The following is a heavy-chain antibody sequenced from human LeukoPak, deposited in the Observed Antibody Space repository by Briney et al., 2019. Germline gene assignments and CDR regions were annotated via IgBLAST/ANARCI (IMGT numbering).Heavy chain of an antibody. V-gene: IGHV3-23*01. D-gene: IGHD6-13*01. CDR3: AKLYSSSLNFDY. CDR1: GFTFGTYA. J-gene: IGHJ4*02. CDR2: IRGSGTGT. Sequence: PGGSLRLSCAASGFTFGTYAMSWVRQAPGKGLEWVSAIRGSGTGTYYADSVKGRFTISRDNPKNTLFLQMNSLRAEDTAIYYCAKLYSSSLNFDYWGQGTLVTVSS.